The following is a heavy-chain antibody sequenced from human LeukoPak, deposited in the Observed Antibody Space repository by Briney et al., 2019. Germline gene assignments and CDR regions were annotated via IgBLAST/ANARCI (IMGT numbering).Heavy chain of an antibody. CDR2: IIPIFGTA. J-gene: IGHJ4*02. Sequence: ASVKVSCKASGGTFSSYATSWVRQAPGQGLEWMGGIIPIFGTANYAQKFQGRVTITADESTSTAYMELSSLRSEDTAVYYCARGGRIGSYLAYFDYWGQGTLVTVSS. CDR1: GGTFSSYA. CDR3: ARGGRIGSYLAYFDY. V-gene: IGHV1-69*13. D-gene: IGHD1-26*01.